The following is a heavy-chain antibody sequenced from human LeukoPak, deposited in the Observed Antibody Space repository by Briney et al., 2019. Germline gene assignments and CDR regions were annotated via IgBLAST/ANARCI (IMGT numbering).Heavy chain of an antibody. J-gene: IGHJ4*02. Sequence: SVKVSCKASGGTFSSYAISWVRQAPGQGLEWMGGIIPIFGTANYAQKFQGRVTITADESTSTAYMELSSLRSEDTAVYYCARERDDEEGFDYWGQGTLVTVSS. CDR2: IIPIFGTA. D-gene: IGHD1-1*01. CDR1: GGTFSSYA. V-gene: IGHV1-69*13. CDR3: ARERDDEEGFDY.